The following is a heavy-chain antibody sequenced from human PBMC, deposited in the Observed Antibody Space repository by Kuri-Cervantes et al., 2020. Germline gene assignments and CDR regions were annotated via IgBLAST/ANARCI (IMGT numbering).Heavy chain of an antibody. Sequence: ASVKVSCKASGYTFTSYDINWVRQATGQGLEWMGWMNPNSGNTGYAQKFQGRVTMTRNTSISTAYMELSSLRSEDTAVYYCARDAGSSGWYDLSYSFDIWGQGTMVTGSS. D-gene: IGHD6-19*01. J-gene: IGHJ3*02. CDR1: GYTFTSYD. CDR2: MNPNSGNT. CDR3: ARDAGSSGWYDLSYSFDI. V-gene: IGHV1-8*01.